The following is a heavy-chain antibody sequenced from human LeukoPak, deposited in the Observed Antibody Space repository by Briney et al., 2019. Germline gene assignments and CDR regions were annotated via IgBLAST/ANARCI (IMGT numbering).Heavy chain of an antibody. Sequence: GGSLRLSCAASGFTVSSNYMSWGRQAPGKGLEWGSVIYSDGSTYYADSVKGRFTISRDNSKNTLYLQMNSLGAEAEAADYCCAAHHYRRGRWCFDYWGQGTLVTVSS. CDR3: CAAHHYRRGRWCFDY. CDR1: GFTVSSNY. J-gene: IGHJ4*02. D-gene: IGHD6-19*01. CDR2: IYSDGST. V-gene: IGHV3-53*01.